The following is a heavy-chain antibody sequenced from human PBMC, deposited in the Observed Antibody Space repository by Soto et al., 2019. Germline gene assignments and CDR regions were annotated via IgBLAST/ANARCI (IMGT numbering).Heavy chain of an antibody. D-gene: IGHD6-19*01. Sequence: EVQLVESGGGLIQPGGSLRLSCAASGFTVSSNYMSWVRQAPGKGLEWVSVIHSGVSTYYADSVKGRFTISRDNSKNKLYLQRDSLRAEDTAVYYCAREGGSGWSLDAFDIWGQGTMVTVSS. CDR3: AREGGSGWSLDAFDI. CDR1: GFTVSSNY. J-gene: IGHJ3*02. CDR2: IHSGVST. V-gene: IGHV3-53*01.